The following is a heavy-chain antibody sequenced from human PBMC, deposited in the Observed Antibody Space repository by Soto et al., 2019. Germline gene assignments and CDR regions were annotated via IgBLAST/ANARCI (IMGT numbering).Heavy chain of an antibody. V-gene: IGHV4-59*01. J-gene: IGHJ6*02. CDR1: GGSINGYY. D-gene: IGHD6-13*01. CDR2: FHFSGST. Sequence: QVQLQESGPGLVKPSETLSLTCTVSGGSINGYYWTWLRQSPTNGLEWIGYFHFSGSTKYNPSLESRLTISADTSKNQISLTLSSVTAADTAVYYCAREMPSTAAAYFYYGLNVWGQGTSVTVSS. CDR3: AREMPSTAAAYFYYGLNV.